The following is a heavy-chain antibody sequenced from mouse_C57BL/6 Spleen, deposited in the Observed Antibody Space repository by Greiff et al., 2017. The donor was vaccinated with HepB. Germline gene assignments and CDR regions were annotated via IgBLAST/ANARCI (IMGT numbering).Heavy chain of an antibody. CDR1: GYTFTDYE. CDR2: IDPETGGT. J-gene: IGHJ2*01. V-gene: IGHV1-15*01. D-gene: IGHD1-1*01. CDR3: TDYGSSYGDY. Sequence: VQLVESGAELVRPGASVTLSCKASGYTFTDYEMHWVKQTPVHGLEWIGAIDPETGGTAYNQKFKGKAILTADKSSSTAYMELRSLTSEDSAVYYCTDYGSSYGDYWGQGTTLTVSS.